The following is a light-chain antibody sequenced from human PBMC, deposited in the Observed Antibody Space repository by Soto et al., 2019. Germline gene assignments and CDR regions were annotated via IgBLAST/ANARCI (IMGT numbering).Light chain of an antibody. CDR3: QQLNTYSGA. Sequence: DIQMTQSPSTLSASVGDRVTITCRASQTIDNWLAWYQQIPGKAPNLLIYGASTLHSGVPSRFSGSGSGTDFTLTISGLQPEDFGTYYCQQLNTYSGAFGPGTKVDIK. CDR2: GAS. V-gene: IGKV1-5*01. J-gene: IGKJ3*01. CDR1: QTIDNW.